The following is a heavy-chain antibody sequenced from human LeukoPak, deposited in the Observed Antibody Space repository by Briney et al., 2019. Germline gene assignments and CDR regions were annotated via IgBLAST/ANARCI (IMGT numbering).Heavy chain of an antibody. CDR2: INHSGST. V-gene: IGHV4-39*07. D-gene: IGHD2-2*01. CDR3: ARKGDIVVVPATFQIDP. CDR1: GGSISSSSYC. Sequence: SETLSLTCTVSGGSISSSSYCWGWIRQPPGKGLEWIGEINHSGSTNYNPSLKSRVTISVDTSKNQFSLKLSSVTAADTAVYYYARKGDIVVVPATFQIDPWGQGTLVTVPS. J-gene: IGHJ5*02.